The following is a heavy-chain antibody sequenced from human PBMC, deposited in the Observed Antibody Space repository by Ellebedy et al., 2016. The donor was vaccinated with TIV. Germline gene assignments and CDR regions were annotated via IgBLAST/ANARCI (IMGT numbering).Heavy chain of an antibody. CDR2: ISAYKGDT. Sequence: AASVKVSCKATGYTFSNYDVTWVRRAPGQGLEWMGLISAYKGDTKYSKKAQGRVVLTIDTSTNTAYMELRSLRSDDTAFYYCGRGVYIPSRGFDYWGQGTLVNVSS. CDR1: GYTFSNYD. V-gene: IGHV1-18*04. J-gene: IGHJ4*02. CDR3: GRGVYIPSRGFDY. D-gene: IGHD2-2*02.